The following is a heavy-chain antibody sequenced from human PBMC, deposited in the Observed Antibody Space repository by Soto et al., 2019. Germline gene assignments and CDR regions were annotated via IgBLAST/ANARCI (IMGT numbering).Heavy chain of an antibody. CDR3: ARGGGYCTNGVCPPYFVY. CDR1: GFTVSSNY. D-gene: IGHD2-8*01. J-gene: IGHJ4*02. CDR2: IYSGGST. V-gene: IGHV3-53*04. Sequence: EVQLVESGGGLVQPGGSLRLSCAASGFTVSSNYMSWVRQAPGKGLEWVSVIYSGGSTYYADSVKGRFTISRHNSKNTLYLQMNSLRAEDTAVYYCARGGGYCTNGVCPPYFVYWGQGTLVTVSS.